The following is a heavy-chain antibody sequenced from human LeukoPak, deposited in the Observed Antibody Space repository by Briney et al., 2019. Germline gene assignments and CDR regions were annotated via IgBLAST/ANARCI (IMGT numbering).Heavy chain of an antibody. D-gene: IGHD2-2*01. CDR1: GYTFTNYY. J-gene: IGHJ4*02. CDR2: INPGGRST. Sequence: ASVKVSCKASGYTFTNYYIHWVRQAPGQGLEWMGIINPGGRSTSYAQKFQGRVTITADDSTSTAYMELSSLRSEDTAVYYCADLVYCSSSSCYEPFNQTWGQGTLVTVSP. CDR3: ADLVYCSSSSCYEPFNQT. V-gene: IGHV1-46*01.